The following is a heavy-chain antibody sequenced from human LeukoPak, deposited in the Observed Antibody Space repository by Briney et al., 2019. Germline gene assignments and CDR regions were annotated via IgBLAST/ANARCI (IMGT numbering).Heavy chain of an antibody. CDR2: INPNSGGT. D-gene: IGHD5-12*01. CDR1: VYSFTGYS. Sequence: GASVKVSYTPSVYSFTGYSMHWVRQAPGQGREWMGWINPNSGGTNSAQKFQGRVTMTRDTSISTAYMELSRLTSDDTAVYYCARGRGSYGMDVWGQGTTVTVSS. V-gene: IGHV1-2*02. CDR3: ARGRGSYGMDV. J-gene: IGHJ6*02.